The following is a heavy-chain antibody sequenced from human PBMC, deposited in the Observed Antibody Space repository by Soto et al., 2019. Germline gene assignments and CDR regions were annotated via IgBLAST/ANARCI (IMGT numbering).Heavy chain of an antibody. CDR2: IYYSGST. J-gene: IGHJ6*03. V-gene: IGHV4-39*01. Sequence: SETLSLTCTVSGDSLSCGGHYWSWIRQYPGKGLEWIGSIYYSGSTYYNPSLKSRVTISVDTSKNQFSLKLSSVTAADTAVYYCARTGSGSYYYYMDVWGKGTTVTVSS. D-gene: IGHD3-10*01. CDR1: GDSLSCGGHY. CDR3: ARTGSGSYYYYMDV.